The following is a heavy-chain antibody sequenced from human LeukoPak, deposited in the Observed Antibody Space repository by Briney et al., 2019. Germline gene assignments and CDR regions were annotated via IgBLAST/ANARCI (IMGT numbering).Heavy chain of an antibody. J-gene: IGHJ4*02. CDR1: GFTFSSYW. V-gene: IGHV3-74*01. CDR2: INSDGSST. D-gene: IGHD6-13*01. CDR3: AKDAAGPEY. Sequence: GGSLRLSCAASGFTFSSYWMHWVRQAPGKGLVWVSRINSDGSSTNYADSVKGRSTISRDNAKNTLYLQLNNLRAEDTAVYYCAKDAAGPEYWGQGTLVTVSS.